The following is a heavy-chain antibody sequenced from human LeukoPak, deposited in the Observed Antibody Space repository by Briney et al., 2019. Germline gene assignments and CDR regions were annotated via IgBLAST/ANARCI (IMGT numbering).Heavy chain of an antibody. Sequence: PGGSLRLSCAASGLTFSSDWMHWVRQAPGKGLEWVAAILPDGGNKHYADSVKGRVTISRDNSKNTLYLQMNSLRAEDTALYYCAIMTTVVTNFDYWGQGTLVTVSS. CDR3: AIMTTVVTNFDY. D-gene: IGHD4-23*01. CDR1: GLTFSSDW. V-gene: IGHV3-30-3*01. CDR2: ILPDGGNK. J-gene: IGHJ4*02.